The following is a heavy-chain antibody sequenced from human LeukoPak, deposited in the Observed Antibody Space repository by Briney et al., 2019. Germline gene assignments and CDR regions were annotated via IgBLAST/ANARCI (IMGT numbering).Heavy chain of an antibody. CDR2: ISSSSSHI. D-gene: IGHD6-6*01. CDR1: GFIFSYYS. J-gene: IGHJ5*02. V-gene: IGHV3-21*01. Sequence: VKPGGSLRLSCAASGFIFSYYSMNWVRQAPGKGLEWVSSISSSSSHIYYADSVEGRFTISRDNAKNSLYLQMNSLRAEDAAVYYCARDSSSSFLNWFDPWGQGTLVTVSS. CDR3: ARDSSSSFLNWFDP.